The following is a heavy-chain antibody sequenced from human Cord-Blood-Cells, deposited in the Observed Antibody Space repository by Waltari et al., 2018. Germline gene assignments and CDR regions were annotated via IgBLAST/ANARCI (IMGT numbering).Heavy chain of an antibody. J-gene: IGHJ5*02. Sequence: QVQLVQSGAEVKKPGASVKVSCKASGYTFTSYAMHWVRQAPGQRLDGMGWINVGNGNTKYLQKFQGRVTITRDTSAITAYMELSSLRSEDTAGDCCARGVLGEYYYDSSGYYQFDAWGQGTLVTVAS. V-gene: IGHV1-3*01. CDR1: GYTFTSYA. CDR3: ARGVLGEYYYDSSGYYQFDA. CDR2: INVGNGNT. D-gene: IGHD3-22*01.